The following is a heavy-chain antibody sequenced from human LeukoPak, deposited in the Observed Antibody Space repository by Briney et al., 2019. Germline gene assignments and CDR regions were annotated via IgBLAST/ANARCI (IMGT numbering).Heavy chain of an antibody. CDR1: GFTVSSNY. D-gene: IGHD7-27*01. CDR3: ARSEKLGSLYYYYYMDV. V-gene: IGHV3-53*05. Sequence: RPGGSLRLSCAASGFTVSSNYMSWVRQAPGKGLEWVSIIYSGGSTFYADSVKGRFTISRDNSKNTLYLQMNSLRSEDTAVYYCARSEKLGSLYYYYYMDVWGKGTTVTVSS. CDR2: IYSGGST. J-gene: IGHJ6*03.